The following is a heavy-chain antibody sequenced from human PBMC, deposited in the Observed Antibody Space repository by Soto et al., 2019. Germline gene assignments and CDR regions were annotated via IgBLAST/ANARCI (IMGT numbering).Heavy chain of an antibody. CDR3: ARHRSVWPENCQH. CDR1: GFTFGSYA. CDR2: ISYDGTNT. Sequence: QVQLVESGGGVVQPGRSLRLSCAASGFTFGSYAMHWVRQAPGKGLEWVTVISYDGTNTYNADSVKDRFTIPRDNSKNTLYLQMNSMRAEDTAVYYCARHRSVWPENCQHWGQGTLVTVSS. V-gene: IGHV3-30-3*01. J-gene: IGHJ1*01. D-gene: IGHD6-19*01.